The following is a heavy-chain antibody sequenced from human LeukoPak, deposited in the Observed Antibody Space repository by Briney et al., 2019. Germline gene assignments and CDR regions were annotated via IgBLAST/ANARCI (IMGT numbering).Heavy chain of an antibody. V-gene: IGHV4-39*01. D-gene: IGHD4-17*01. CDR3: ARSGHYGDLPDY. Sequence: PSETLSLTCTVSGGSISSSSYYWGWIRQPPGKGLEWIGSIYYSGSTYYNPSLKSRVTISVDTSKNQFSLKLSSVTAADTAVYYCARSGHYGDLPDYWGQGTLVTVSS. CDR1: GGSISSSSYY. J-gene: IGHJ4*02. CDR2: IYYSGST.